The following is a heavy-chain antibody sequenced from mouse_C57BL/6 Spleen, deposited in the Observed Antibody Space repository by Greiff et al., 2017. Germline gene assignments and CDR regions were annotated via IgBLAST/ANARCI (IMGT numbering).Heavy chain of an antibody. Sequence: EVKLMESGGGLVKPGGSLKLSCAASGFTFSSYAMSWVRQTPEKRLEWVATISDGGSYTYYPDNVKGRFTISRDNAKNNLYLQMSHLKSEDTAMYYCATLGSSGTWFAYWGQGTLVTVSA. CDR2: ISDGGSYT. CDR3: ATLGSSGTWFAY. D-gene: IGHD3-2*02. V-gene: IGHV5-4*03. CDR1: GFTFSSYA. J-gene: IGHJ3*01.